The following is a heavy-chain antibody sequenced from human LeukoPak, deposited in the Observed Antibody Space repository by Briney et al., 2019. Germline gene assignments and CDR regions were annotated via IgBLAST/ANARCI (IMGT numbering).Heavy chain of an antibody. J-gene: IGHJ4*02. CDR1: GYTFTGYY. CDR3: ARVAGWGPADDY. D-gene: IGHD3-16*01. V-gene: IGHV1-2*02. CDR2: INPNSGGT. Sequence: GASVKVSCKASGYTFTGYYMHWVRQAPGQGLEWMGWINPNSGGTNYAQKLQGRVTMTTDTSTSTAYMELRSLRSDDTAVYYCARVAGWGPADDYWGQGTLVTVSS.